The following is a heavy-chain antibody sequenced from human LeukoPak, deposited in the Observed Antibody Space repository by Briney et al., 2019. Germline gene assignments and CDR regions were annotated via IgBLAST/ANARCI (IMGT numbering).Heavy chain of an antibody. V-gene: IGHV3-23*01. CDR2: ITLSGGST. D-gene: IGHD2-2*01. CDR1: GFTFSYYD. J-gene: IGHJ6*03. Sequence: GGSLRLSCAASGFTFSYYDMSWVRQAPGKGLEWVASITLSGGSTFYADSVKGRFTISRDNSKNTLYLQMDSLSAEDTAVYYCAKRGNPAVGHHYLDVWGKGTTVSVSS. CDR3: AKRGNPAVGHHYLDV.